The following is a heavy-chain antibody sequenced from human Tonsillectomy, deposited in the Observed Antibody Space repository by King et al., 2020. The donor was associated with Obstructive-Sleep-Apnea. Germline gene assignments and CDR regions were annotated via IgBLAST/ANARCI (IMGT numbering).Heavy chain of an antibody. J-gene: IGHJ4*02. CDR2: IDPSDSYT. Sequence: QLVQSGAEVKKPGEPLRISCKGSGYSFTSYWISWVRQMPGKGLEWMGRIDPSDSYTNYSPSFEVHVTISADKSISTAYLKWSSLRASDNAMYYCASTTGVVYCSGGSCYDYWGQGTLVTVSS. D-gene: IGHD2-15*01. CDR3: ASTTGVVYCSGGSCYDY. V-gene: IGHV5-10-1*03. CDR1: GYSFTSYW.